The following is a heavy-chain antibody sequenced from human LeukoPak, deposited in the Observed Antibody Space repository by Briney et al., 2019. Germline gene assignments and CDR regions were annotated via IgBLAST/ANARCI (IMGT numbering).Heavy chain of an antibody. J-gene: IGHJ4*02. CDR2: ISGSGGST. V-gene: IGHV3-23*01. CDR3: AKGVSTSWFTTSFDY. CDR1: GFTFTSYA. Sequence: PGGSLRLSCAASGFTFTSYAMSWVRQAPGKGLEWVSVISGSGGSTYYADSVKGRFTISRDNSKNTLYLQMNSLRAEDTAVYYCAKGVSTSWFTTSFDYWGQGTLVTVSS. D-gene: IGHD6-13*01.